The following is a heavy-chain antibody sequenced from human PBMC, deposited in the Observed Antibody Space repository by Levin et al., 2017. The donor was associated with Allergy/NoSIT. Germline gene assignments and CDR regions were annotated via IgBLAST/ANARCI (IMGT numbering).Heavy chain of an antibody. CDR3: GRAYGSFDY. CDR2: TSNSGTTI. J-gene: IGHJ4*02. V-gene: IGHV3-11*01. D-gene: IGHD3-10*01. CDR1: GFTLRDYY. Sequence: LSLTCAASGFTLRDYYMNWIRPSPGKGLEWISYTSNSGTTIYYADSVKGRFTISRDNAKNSLYLQMDSLRADDTAVYYCGRAYGSFDYWGQGTLVTVSS.